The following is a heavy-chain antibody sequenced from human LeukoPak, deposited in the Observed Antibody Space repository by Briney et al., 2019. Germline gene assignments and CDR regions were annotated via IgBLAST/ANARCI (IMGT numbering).Heavy chain of an antibody. CDR1: GGTFSSYA. V-gene: IGHV1-69*04. Sequence: SVKVSCKASGGTFSSYAISWVRQATGQGLEWMGRIIPIFGIANYAQKFQGRVTITADKSTSTAYMELSSLRSEDTAVYYCARDPSIAVALNWFDPWGQGTLVTVSS. D-gene: IGHD6-19*01. CDR2: IIPIFGIA. CDR3: ARDPSIAVALNWFDP. J-gene: IGHJ5*02.